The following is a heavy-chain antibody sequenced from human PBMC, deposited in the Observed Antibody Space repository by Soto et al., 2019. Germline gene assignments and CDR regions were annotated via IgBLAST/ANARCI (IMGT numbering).Heavy chain of an antibody. D-gene: IGHD6-19*01. CDR1: GFIFSSYG. J-gene: IGHJ4*02. Sequence: QVQLVESGGGVAQPGRSLRLSCAASGFIFSSYGMHWVRQAPGKGLEWGAIIWYDGSYKYYGDSVKGRFTISRDNSKNTLYLQMDSLRAEDTAVYYCARDAVQSGWNYFFDYWGQGTLVTVSS. CDR3: ARDAVQSGWNYFFDY. V-gene: IGHV3-33*01. CDR2: IWYDGSYK.